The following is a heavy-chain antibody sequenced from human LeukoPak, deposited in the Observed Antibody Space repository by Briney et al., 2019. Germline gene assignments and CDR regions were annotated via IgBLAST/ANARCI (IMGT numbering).Heavy chain of an antibody. V-gene: IGHV3-7*03. CDR1: GFTFSSYW. CDR2: IKQDGSEK. J-gene: IGHJ2*01. D-gene: IGHD1-1*01. CDR3: ANLPVQLERRRYFDL. Sequence: PGGSLRLSCAASGFTFSSYWMSWVRQAPGKGLEWVANIKQDGSEKYYVDSVKGRFTISRDNSKNTLYLQMNSLRAEDTAVYYCANLPVQLERRRYFDLWGRGTLVTVSS.